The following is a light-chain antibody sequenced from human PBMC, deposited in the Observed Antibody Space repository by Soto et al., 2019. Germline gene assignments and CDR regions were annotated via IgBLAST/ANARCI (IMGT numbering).Light chain of an antibody. J-gene: IGKJ4*01. CDR1: QSISY. V-gene: IGKV1-8*01. Sequence: IQMTQSPSPLSASVGDRVTITCRASQSISYLNWYQQKPGKAPKLLIYAASTLQSGVPSRFSGSGSGTDFTLTISCLQSEDFATYYCQQYYSYPTLSGGTKVDIK. CDR2: AAS. CDR3: QQYYSYPT.